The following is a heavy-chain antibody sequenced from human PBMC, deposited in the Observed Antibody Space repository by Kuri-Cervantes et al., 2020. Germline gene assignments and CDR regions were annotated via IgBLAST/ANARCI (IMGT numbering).Heavy chain of an antibody. D-gene: IGHD4-17*01. V-gene: IGHV3-7*01. J-gene: IGHJ3*02. Sequence: GGSLRLSCAASGFIFTSYWMNWVRQAPGKGLEWVANIKHDGSEKYYVDSVKGRFTISRDNAKNSLYLQMNSLRAEDTAVYYCARSGDYVAYDAFDIWGQGTMVTVSS. CDR2: IKHDGSEK. CDR3: ARSGDYVAYDAFDI. CDR1: GFIFTSYW.